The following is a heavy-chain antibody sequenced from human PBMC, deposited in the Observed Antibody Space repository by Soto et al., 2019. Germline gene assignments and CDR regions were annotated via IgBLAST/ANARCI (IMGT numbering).Heavy chain of an antibody. J-gene: IGHJ6*02. D-gene: IGHD3-10*01. V-gene: IGHV3-13*04. CDR2: IGTAGDT. CDR3: ARDRSPSYGMDV. Sequence: PGGSLRLSCAASGFTFSSYDMHWVRQATGKGLEWVSAIGTAGDTYYPGSVKGRFTISRENAKNSLYLQMNSLRAGDTAVYYCARDRSPSYGMDVWGQVTTVTVSS. CDR1: GFTFSSYD.